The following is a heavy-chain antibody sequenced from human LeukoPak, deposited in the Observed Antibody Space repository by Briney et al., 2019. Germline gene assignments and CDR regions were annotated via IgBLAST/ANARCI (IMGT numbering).Heavy chain of an antibody. CDR3: ARDGGYSTNFDY. D-gene: IGHD6-13*01. CDR1: GFTFSSYW. Sequence: AGGSLRLSCAASGFTFSSYWMSWVRQAPGKGLEWVANIKEDGSEKYYVDSVKGRFTISRDNAKNSLYLQMNSLRGEDTALYYCARDGGYSTNFDYWGQGTLVTVSS. CDR2: IKEDGSEK. J-gene: IGHJ4*02. V-gene: IGHV3-7*01.